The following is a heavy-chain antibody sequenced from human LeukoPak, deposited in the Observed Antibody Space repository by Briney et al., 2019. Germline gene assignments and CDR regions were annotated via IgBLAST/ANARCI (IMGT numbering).Heavy chain of an antibody. Sequence: ASVKVSCKASGYTFTGYYMHWVRQAPGQGLEWMGGIIPIFGTANYAQKFQGRVTITADKSTSTAYMELSSLRSEDTAVYYCARVLPDYYYFYMDVWGKGTTVTVSS. J-gene: IGHJ6*03. CDR3: ARVLPDYYYFYMDV. CDR2: IIPIFGTA. CDR1: GYTFTGYY. V-gene: IGHV1-69*06.